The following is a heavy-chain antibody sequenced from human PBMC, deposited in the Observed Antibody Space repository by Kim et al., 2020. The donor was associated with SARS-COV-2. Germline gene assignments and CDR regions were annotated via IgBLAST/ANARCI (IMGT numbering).Heavy chain of an antibody. CDR2: ISGSGGST. CDR3: AKGTGYCSSTSCSPGDYYYGMDV. CDR1: GFTFSSYA. J-gene: IGHJ6*02. Sequence: GGSLRLSCAASGFTFSSYAMSWVRQAPGKGLEWVSAISGSGGSTYYADSVKGRFTISRDNSKNTLYLQMNSLRAEDTAVYYCAKGTGYCSSTSCSPGDYYYGMDVWGQGTTVTVSS. V-gene: IGHV3-23*01. D-gene: IGHD2-2*01.